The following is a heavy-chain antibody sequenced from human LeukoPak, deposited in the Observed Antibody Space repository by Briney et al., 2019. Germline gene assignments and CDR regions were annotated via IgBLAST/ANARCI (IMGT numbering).Heavy chain of an antibody. V-gene: IGHV1-2*02. CDR3: ASHTGDYVWGSYLFDY. Sequence: ASVKVSCKASGYTFTSYGISWVRQAPGQGLEWMGWINPNSGGTNYAQKFQGRVTMTRATSVSTAYMELSRLRSDDTAVYYCASHTGDYVWGSYLFDYWGQGTLVTVSS. J-gene: IGHJ4*02. D-gene: IGHD3-16*02. CDR2: INPNSGGT. CDR1: GYTFTSYG.